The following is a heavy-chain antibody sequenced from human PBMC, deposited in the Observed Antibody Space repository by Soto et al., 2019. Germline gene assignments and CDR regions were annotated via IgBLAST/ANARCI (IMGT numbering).Heavy chain of an antibody. V-gene: IGHV3-23*01. CDR1: GFPFAPST. CDR3: AKRDVPHYTSNAYFYDH. D-gene: IGHD3-3*01. J-gene: IGHJ4*02. CDR2: ISVSVGST. Sequence: EVQLLQSGGGLVQPGGSLTLSCGVSGFPFAPSTMSWVRQAPGKGLEWVSTISVSVGSTYSADSVQGRFTVSSDISDNSLFLRMTSLTADDTAVYCCAKRDVPHYTSNAYFYDHWGRGVLVTVSS.